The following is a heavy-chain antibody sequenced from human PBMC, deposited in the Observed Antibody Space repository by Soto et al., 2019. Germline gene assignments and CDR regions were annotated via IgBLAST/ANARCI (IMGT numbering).Heavy chain of an antibody. CDR2: ISAYNGNT. V-gene: IGHV1-18*01. D-gene: IGHD6-6*01. Sequence: ASVKVSCKASGYTFTSYGISWVRQAPGQGLEWMGWISAYNGNTNYAQKLQGRVTMTTDTSTSTAYMELRSLRSDDTAVYYCARVCVKQLVHSYYYGMDVWGQGTTVTVSS. J-gene: IGHJ6*02. CDR3: ARVCVKQLVHSYYYGMDV. CDR1: GYTFTSYG.